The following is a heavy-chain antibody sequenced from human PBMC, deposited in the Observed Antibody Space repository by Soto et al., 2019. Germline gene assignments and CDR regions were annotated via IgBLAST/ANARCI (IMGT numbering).Heavy chain of an antibody. CDR1: GGSISSYY. J-gene: IGHJ4*02. Sequence: QVQLQESGPGLVKPSETLSLTCTVAGGSISSYYWSGIRQPPGKGLEWIGYIYYSGSTNYHPSLKSRVTISVDTSKNQFSLKMSYVTAAETAVYYWARFWGWAVDYGGQGTLVTVSS. D-gene: IGHD3-16*01. CDR3: ARFWGWAVDY. V-gene: IGHV4-59*08. CDR2: IYYSGST.